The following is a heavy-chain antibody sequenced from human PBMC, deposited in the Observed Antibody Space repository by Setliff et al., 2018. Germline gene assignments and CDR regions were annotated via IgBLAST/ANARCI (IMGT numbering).Heavy chain of an antibody. CDR1: DFSVPTVYY. CDR3: ARTSTGRYFDL. Sequence: PSETLSLTCAVSDFSVPTVYYWGWIRQPPGKGLGWIASVYYSGTTYYNPSLESRVTMSVDTSKSHFSLNLYSVTAADTAVYFCARTSTGRYFDLWGRGTLVTVSS. J-gene: IGHJ2*01. V-gene: IGHV4-38-2*01. CDR2: VYYSGTT. D-gene: IGHD2-2*01.